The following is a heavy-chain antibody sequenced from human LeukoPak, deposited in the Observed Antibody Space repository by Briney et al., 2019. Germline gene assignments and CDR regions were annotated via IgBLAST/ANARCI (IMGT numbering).Heavy chain of an antibody. J-gene: IGHJ4*02. CDR1: GFTFFSYN. CDR2: ISSSSSYK. Sequence: PGGSLRLSCAASGFTFFSYNMNWVRQAPGKGLEWVSSISSSSSYKYYADSVKGRFTISRDNAKNSLYLQMNSLRAEDTTVYYCARLGYTTGPTDYWGQGTLVTVSS. CDR3: ARLGYTTGPTDY. V-gene: IGHV3-21*01. D-gene: IGHD2-2*02.